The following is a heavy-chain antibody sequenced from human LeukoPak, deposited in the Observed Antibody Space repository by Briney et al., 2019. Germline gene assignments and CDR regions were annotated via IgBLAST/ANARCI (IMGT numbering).Heavy chain of an antibody. CDR2: IKPDGSEK. D-gene: IGHD6-13*01. Sequence: GGSLRLSCAASGFTFSSYWMTWVRQAPGKGLEWVANIKPDGSEKNYVDSVKGRFTISRDNAKNSLYLQMNSLRVEDTAVYYCARDRDGSSSWRIDYWGQGTLVTVSS. CDR3: ARDRDGSSSWRIDY. CDR1: GFTFSSYW. J-gene: IGHJ4*02. V-gene: IGHV3-7*01.